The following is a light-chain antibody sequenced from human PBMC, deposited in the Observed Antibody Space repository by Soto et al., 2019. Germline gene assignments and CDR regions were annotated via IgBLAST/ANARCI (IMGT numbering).Light chain of an antibody. CDR2: DAY. CDR1: QSFRGL. J-gene: IGKJ5*01. Sequence: VLTQSPVTLSLSPGERATLSCRASQSFRGLLAWYQQKPGQAPRLLIYDAYNRATGIPPRFSGSGSGTDFTLTSSSLEPEDSAVYYCQQRHLWPLTFGQGTRLEIK. V-gene: IGKV3-11*01. CDR3: QQRHLWPLT.